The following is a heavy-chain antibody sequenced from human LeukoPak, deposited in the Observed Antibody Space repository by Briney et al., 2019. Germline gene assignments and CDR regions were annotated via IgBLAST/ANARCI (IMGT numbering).Heavy chain of an antibody. CDR3: ARDRDGSGDY. V-gene: IGHV4-31*03. CDR1: GGSISSGGYY. Sequence: SGTLSLTCTVSGGSISSGGYYWSWIRQHPGKGLEWIGYIYYSGSTYYNPSLKSRVTISVDTSKNQFSLKLSSVTAADTAVYYCARDRDGSGDYWGQGTLVTVSS. J-gene: IGHJ4*02. D-gene: IGHD6-25*01. CDR2: IYYSGST.